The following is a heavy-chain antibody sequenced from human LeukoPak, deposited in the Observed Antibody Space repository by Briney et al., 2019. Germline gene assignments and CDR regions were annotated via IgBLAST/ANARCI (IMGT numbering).Heavy chain of an antibody. Sequence: GGSLRLSCAASGFPLSDYYMSWIRRALGKGLEWVSYISRSSSYTNYADSVKGRFTISRDNAKNSLYLQMNSLRAEDTAVYYCARRGTREGLENYGMDVWGKGTTVTVSS. J-gene: IGHJ6*04. CDR2: ISRSSSYT. D-gene: IGHD3-16*01. V-gene: IGHV3-11*06. CDR3: ARRGTREGLENYGMDV. CDR1: GFPLSDYY.